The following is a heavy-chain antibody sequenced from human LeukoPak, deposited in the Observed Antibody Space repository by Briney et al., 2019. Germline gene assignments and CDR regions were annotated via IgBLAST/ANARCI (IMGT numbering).Heavy chain of an antibody. CDR2: ISPDGTTT. D-gene: IGHD2-21*01. J-gene: IGHJ4*02. CDR3: ARGTYPLDY. CDR1: GFTLNIYW. V-gene: IGHV3-74*01. Sequence: GGSLRLSRAASGFTLNIYWIQWVRQAPGKGLEWVSRISPDGTTTTYADSVKGRFTISRDNAKSTVYLQMNSLRAEDTALYYCARGTYPLDYWGQGTLVTVSP.